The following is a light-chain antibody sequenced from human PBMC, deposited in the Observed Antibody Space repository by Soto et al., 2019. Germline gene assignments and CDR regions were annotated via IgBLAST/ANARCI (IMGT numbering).Light chain of an antibody. CDR3: HQRQSWPRT. J-gene: IGKJ1*01. V-gene: IGKV3-11*01. CDR2: QTS. Sequence: EIVLTHSPPTLSSFPFYRVTLSFMAIQYINTRLAWYQHRPGQAPRLLIYQTSIRAAGIPARFSASGSGTDFTLTISDVQPEDFALYYCHQRQSWPRTFGQGTKVDIK. CDR1: QYINTR.